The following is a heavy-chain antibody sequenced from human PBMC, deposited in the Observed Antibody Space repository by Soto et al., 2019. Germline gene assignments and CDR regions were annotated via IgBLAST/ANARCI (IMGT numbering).Heavy chain of an antibody. CDR2: MNPSTGNT. CDR3: ARGRIIVAGGFDP. J-gene: IGHJ5*01. D-gene: IGHD6-19*01. Sequence: QVQLVQSGAEVKKPGASVKVSCKASGYTFTSYDIIWVRQATGQGLEWMGWMNPSTGNTDSAEKFQGRLTMSRNTSISTVYMELSSLTFADTAVYSCARGRIIVAGGFDPWGQGTLVTVSS. V-gene: IGHV1-8*01. CDR1: GYTFTSYD.